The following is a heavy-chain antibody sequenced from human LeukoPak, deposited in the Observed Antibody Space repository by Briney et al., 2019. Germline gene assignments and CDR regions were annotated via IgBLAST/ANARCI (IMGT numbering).Heavy chain of an antibody. V-gene: IGHV1-24*01. CDR3: ATGATVGAITYYYYGMDV. D-gene: IGHD1-26*01. CDR2: FDPEDGET. Sequence: ASVKVSCKVSGYTLTELSMHWVRQAPGKGLEWMGGFDPEDGETIYAQKFQGRVTMTEDTSTDTAYVELSSLRSEDTAVYYCATGATVGAITYYYYGMDVWGQGTTVTVSS. CDR1: GYTLTELS. J-gene: IGHJ6*02.